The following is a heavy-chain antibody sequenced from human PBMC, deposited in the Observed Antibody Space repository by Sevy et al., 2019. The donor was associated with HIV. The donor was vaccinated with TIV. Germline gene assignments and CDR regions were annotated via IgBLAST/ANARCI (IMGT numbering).Heavy chain of an antibody. CDR2: ISGSGDNS. V-gene: IGHV3-23*01. CDR3: AKGDFYYDSSGYYLFDY. J-gene: IGHJ4*02. D-gene: IGHD3-22*01. Sequence: GGSLRLSCAASGFTFSGYAMSWVRQAPGKGLEWVSGISGSGDNSYYADSVKGRFTISRDNSKNTLYLQMNILRAEDTAVYYCAKGDFYYDSSGYYLFDYWGLGTLVTVSS. CDR1: GFTFSGYA.